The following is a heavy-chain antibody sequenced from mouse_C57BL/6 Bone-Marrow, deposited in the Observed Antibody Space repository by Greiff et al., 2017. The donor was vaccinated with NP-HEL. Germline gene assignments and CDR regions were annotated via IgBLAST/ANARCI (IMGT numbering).Heavy chain of an antibody. J-gene: IGHJ2*01. CDR3: ARNDGYYD. CDR2: INPNNGGT. Sequence: EVKLQQSGPELVKPGASVKISCKASGYTFTDYYMNWVKQSHGKSLEWIGDINPNNGGTSYNQKFKGKATLTVDKSSSTAYMELRSLTSEDSAVYYCARNDGYYDWGQGTTLTVSS. D-gene: IGHD2-3*01. V-gene: IGHV1-26*01. CDR1: GYTFTDYY.